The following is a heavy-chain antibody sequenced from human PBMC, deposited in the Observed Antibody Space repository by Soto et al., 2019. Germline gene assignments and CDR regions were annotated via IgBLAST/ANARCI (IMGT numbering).Heavy chain of an antibody. CDR1: GDSISSGNKY. D-gene: IGHD3-16*01. Sequence: SETLSLTCTVSGDSISSGNKYWSWIRQPPGKGLEWIGYIFSSGTTYYDPSLKSRLTMSLDTSQNQFSLKLNSVTDADTAVYYCARVPSPFDYYYAMDVWGQGTTVTVSS. CDR3: ARVPSPFDYYYAMDV. V-gene: IGHV4-30-4*01. CDR2: IFSSGTT. J-gene: IGHJ6*02.